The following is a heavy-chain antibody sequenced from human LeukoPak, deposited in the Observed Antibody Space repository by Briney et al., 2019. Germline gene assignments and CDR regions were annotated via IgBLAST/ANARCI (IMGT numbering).Heavy chain of an antibody. CDR2: MSYSGNT. J-gene: IGHJ4*02. CDR3: AVKVAATGFY. D-gene: IGHD6-13*01. CDR1: GGSISSSSYY. V-gene: IGHV4-31*03. Sequence: SETLSLTCTVSGGSISSSSYYWGWIRQHPGTGLEWIGYMSYSGNTYYNASLKSRVTISLDTSKNQFSLKLSSVTVADTAVYYCAVKVAATGFYWGQGTLVTVSS.